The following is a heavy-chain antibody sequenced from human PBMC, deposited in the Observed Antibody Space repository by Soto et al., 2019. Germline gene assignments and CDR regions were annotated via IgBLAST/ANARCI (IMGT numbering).Heavy chain of an antibody. CDR3: AREYCSGGSCYSPYNWFDP. CDR1: GGTFSSYA. J-gene: IGHJ5*02. Sequence: AVKVSCKASGGTFSSYAISWVRQAPGQGLEWMGGIIPIFGTANYAQKFQGRVTITADESTSTAYMELSSLRSEDPTVYYSAREYCSGGSCYSPYNWFDPWGQGTQVTVSS. D-gene: IGHD2-15*01. V-gene: IGHV1-69*13. CDR2: IIPIFGTA.